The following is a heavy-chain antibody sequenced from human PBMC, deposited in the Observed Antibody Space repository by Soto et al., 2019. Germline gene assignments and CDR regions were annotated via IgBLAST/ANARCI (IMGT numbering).Heavy chain of an antibody. CDR3: ARGNQRWLQLWYFDL. Sequence: QVQLVQSGAEVKKPGSSVKVSCKASGGTFSSYSINWVRQAPGQGLEWMGGIIPIFGTVNYAQKFQGRVTITAEESTSTAYMELSSLRSEDTAVYYCARGNQRWLQLWYFDLWGRGTLVTVSS. J-gene: IGHJ2*01. CDR1: GGTFSSYS. V-gene: IGHV1-69*12. D-gene: IGHD5-12*01. CDR2: IIPIFGTV.